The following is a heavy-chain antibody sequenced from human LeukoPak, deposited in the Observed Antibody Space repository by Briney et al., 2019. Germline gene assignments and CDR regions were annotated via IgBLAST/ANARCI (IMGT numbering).Heavy chain of an antibody. CDR2: MFPNRGNT. D-gene: IGHD6-25*01. J-gene: IGHJ6*02. V-gene: IGHV1-8*01. Sequence: ASVKVSWKASGYTFKSYDINWGRQATGQGLEWMGWMFPNRGNTGYAQKFQGRVTMTSNTAISTAYMELSSLRSEDTAVYSCGRSRRSRSSAVTRRHYSYFGMDVCGQGTTVTVSS. CDR1: GYTFKSYD. CDR3: GRSRRSRSSAVTRRHYSYFGMDV.